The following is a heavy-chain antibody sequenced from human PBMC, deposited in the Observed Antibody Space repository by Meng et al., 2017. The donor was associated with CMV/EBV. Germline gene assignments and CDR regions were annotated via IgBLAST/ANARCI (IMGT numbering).Heavy chain of an antibody. Sequence: SVKVSRKASGGTFSSYVISWVRQAPGQGLEWMGGIIPIFGTANYAQKFQGRVTITTDESTSTAYMELSSLRSEDTAVYYCASLGYDSSGYYYLYYFDYWGQGTLVTVSS. D-gene: IGHD3-22*01. CDR3: ASLGYDSSGYYYLYYFDY. CDR1: GGTFSSYV. J-gene: IGHJ4*02. CDR2: IIPIFGTA. V-gene: IGHV1-69*05.